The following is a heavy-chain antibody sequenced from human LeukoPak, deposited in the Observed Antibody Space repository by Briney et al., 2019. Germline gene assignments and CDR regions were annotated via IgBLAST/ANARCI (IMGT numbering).Heavy chain of an antibody. D-gene: IGHD6-13*01. CDR2: IYYSGST. V-gene: IGHV4-59*01. Sequence: SETLSLTCTVSGGSISSYYWSWIRQPPGKGLEWIGYIYYSGSTNYNPSLKSRVTISVDTSKNQFSLKLSSVTAADTAVYYCATYSSSRRNWFDPWGQGTLVTVSS. CDR3: ATYSSSRRNWFDP. CDR1: GGSISSYY. J-gene: IGHJ5*02.